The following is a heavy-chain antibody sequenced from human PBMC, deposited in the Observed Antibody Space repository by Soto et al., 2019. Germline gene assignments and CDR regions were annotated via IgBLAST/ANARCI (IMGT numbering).Heavy chain of an antibody. D-gene: IGHD2-21*02. CDR3: ARSIVVVTALDY. V-gene: IGHV1-3*01. J-gene: IGHJ4*02. Sequence: TSTSYAMHWVRQAPGQRLEWMGWINAGNGNTKYSQKFQGRVTITRDTSASTAYMELSSLRSEDTAVYYCARSIVVVTALDYWGQGTLVTVSS. CDR2: INAGNGNT. CDR1: TSTSYA.